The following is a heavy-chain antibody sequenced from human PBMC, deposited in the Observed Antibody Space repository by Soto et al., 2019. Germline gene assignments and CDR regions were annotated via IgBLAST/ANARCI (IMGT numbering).Heavy chain of an antibody. CDR1: GFTFSSYA. V-gene: IGHV3-23*01. CDR3: AKDIRNDVGPLPFDY. J-gene: IGHJ4*02. CDR2: ISGSGGST. D-gene: IGHD1-1*01. Sequence: GGSLRLSCAASGFTFSSYAMSWVRQAPGKGLEWVSAISGSGGSTYYADSVKGRFTISRDNSKNTLYLQMNSLRAEDTAVYYCAKDIRNDVGPLPFDYLGQGTLVTVSS.